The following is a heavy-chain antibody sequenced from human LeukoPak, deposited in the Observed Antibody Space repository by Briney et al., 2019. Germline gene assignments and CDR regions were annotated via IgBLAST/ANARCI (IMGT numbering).Heavy chain of an antibody. CDR3: ARTRITMVRGVTVYFDY. J-gene: IGHJ4*02. V-gene: IGHV3-74*01. CDR1: GFTFSSYW. Sequence: GGSLRLSCAVSGFTFSSYWMHWVRQAPGKGLVWVSRINSDGSSTSYADSVKGRFTIPRDNAKNTLYLKMNSLRAEDTAVYYCARTRITMVRGVTVYFDYWGQGTLVTVSS. CDR2: INSDGSST. D-gene: IGHD3-10*01.